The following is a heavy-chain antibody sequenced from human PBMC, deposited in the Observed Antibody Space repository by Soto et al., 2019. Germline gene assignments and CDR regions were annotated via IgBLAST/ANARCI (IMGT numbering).Heavy chain of an antibody. Sequence: GASVKVSCKASGGTFSSYAISWVRQAPGQGLEWMGGIIPIFGTANYAQKFQGRVTITADESTSTAYMELSSLRSEDTAVYYCARDPMIAVVKPYYYGMDVWGQGTTVTVSS. D-gene: IGHD3-22*01. J-gene: IGHJ6*02. CDR1: GGTFSSYA. CDR2: IIPIFGTA. V-gene: IGHV1-69*13. CDR3: ARDPMIAVVKPYYYGMDV.